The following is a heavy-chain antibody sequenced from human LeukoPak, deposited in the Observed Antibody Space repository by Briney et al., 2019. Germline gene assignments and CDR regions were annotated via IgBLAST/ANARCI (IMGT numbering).Heavy chain of an antibody. V-gene: IGHV3-30*02. CDR1: GFTFSSYG. D-gene: IGHD3-10*01. J-gene: IGHJ4*02. CDR3: AKDSKRWKTYYYEAGSYYFDY. CDR2: IRYDGSNK. Sequence: GGSLRLSCAAPGFTFSSYGMHWVRQAPGKGLEWVAFIRYDGSNKYYADSVKGRSTISRDNSKNTLYLQMNSLRPEDTAVYYCAKDSKRWKTYYYEAGSYYFDYWGQGTRVTVSS.